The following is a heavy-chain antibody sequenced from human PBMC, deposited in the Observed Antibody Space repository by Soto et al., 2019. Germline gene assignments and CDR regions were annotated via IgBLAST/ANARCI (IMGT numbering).Heavy chain of an antibody. D-gene: IGHD2-8*01. J-gene: IGHJ3*02. V-gene: IGHV3-74*01. CDR2: IKPDGSGA. CDR1: GFTHSTSW. Sequence: PGGSLRRSCAASGFTHSTSWMHWVRQAPGKGLVWVSRIKPDGSGASYADSVRGRLIISRDNTKNTLYLQVNSLRAEDTALYYCVRDPHGDNNGPNYAFDSWGQGPMVTVSS. CDR3: VRDPHGDNNGPNYAFDS.